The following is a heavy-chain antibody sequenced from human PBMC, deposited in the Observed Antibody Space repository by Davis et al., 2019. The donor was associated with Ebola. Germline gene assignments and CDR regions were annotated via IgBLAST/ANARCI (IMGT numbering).Heavy chain of an antibody. V-gene: IGHV3-7*03. D-gene: IGHD1-26*01. CDR1: GFSLSHHW. CDR2: INQDGSQQ. CDR3: ARGWSYPGV. J-gene: IGHJ3*01. Sequence: GESLKISCAASGFSLSHHWMSWIRLAPGKGLEWVANINQDGSQQHFVDSVKGRFSISRDNAKDSLYLQMNSLRAEDTAVYYCARGWSYPGVWGQGTMVTVSS.